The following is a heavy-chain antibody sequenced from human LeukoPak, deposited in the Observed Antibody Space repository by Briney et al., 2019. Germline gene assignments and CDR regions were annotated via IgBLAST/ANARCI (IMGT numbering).Heavy chain of an antibody. Sequence: ASVKVSCKASGYTFTSYYMHWVRQAPGQGLEWMGIINPSGGSTSYAQKFQGRVTMTRDMSTSTVYMELSSLRSEDTAVYYCARDQGVAAAGTGWFDPWGQGTLVTVSS. CDR2: INPSGGST. D-gene: IGHD6-13*01. V-gene: IGHV1-46*01. CDR1: GYTFTSYY. J-gene: IGHJ5*02. CDR3: ARDQGVAAAGTGWFDP.